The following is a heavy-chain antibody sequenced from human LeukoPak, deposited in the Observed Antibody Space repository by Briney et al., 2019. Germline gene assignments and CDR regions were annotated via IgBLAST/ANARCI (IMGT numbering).Heavy chain of an antibody. CDR2: IYYSGST. Sequence: SETLSLTCTVSGGSISNYYWSWIRQPPGKGLECIGYIYYSGSTNYNPSLKSRVTISVDTSKNQFSLKLSSVTAADTAVYYCARVSIYDILTGYYLGGATFDYWGQGTLVTVSS. D-gene: IGHD3-9*01. CDR1: GGSISNYY. CDR3: ARVSIYDILTGYYLGGATFDY. J-gene: IGHJ4*02. V-gene: IGHV4-59*01.